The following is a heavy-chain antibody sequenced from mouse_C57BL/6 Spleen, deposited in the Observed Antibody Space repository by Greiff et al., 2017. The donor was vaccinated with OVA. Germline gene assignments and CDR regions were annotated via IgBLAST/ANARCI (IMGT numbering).Heavy chain of an antibody. CDR3: ARAYYYGSSYDAMDY. CDR2: ISSGSSTI. V-gene: IGHV5-17*01. D-gene: IGHD1-1*01. Sequence: EVQGVASGGGLVKPGGFLKLSRAASGFTFSDYGMHWVRQAPEKGLEWVAYISSGSSTIYYADTVKGRFTISGNNAKNTLFLQMTSLRSGDTAVYYCARAYYYGSSYDAMDYWGQGTSVTVSS. CDR1: GFTFSDYG. J-gene: IGHJ4*01.